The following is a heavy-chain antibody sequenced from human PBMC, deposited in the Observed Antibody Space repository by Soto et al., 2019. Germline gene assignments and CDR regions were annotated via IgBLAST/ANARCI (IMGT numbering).Heavy chain of an antibody. V-gene: IGHV4-34*01. Sequence: PSETLSLTCAVYGRSFSGYYWSWIRQPPGKGLEWIGEINHSGSTNYNPSLKSRVTISVDTSKNQFSLKLSSVTAADTAVYYCASGSLEPYYYYGMDVWGQGTTVTVSS. J-gene: IGHJ6*02. CDR1: GRSFSGYY. CDR2: INHSGST. CDR3: ASGSLEPYYYYGMDV.